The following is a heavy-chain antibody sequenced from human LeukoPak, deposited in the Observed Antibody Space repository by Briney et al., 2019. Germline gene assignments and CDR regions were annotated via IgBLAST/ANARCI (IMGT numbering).Heavy chain of an antibody. CDR3: ARSSWYGGYFDY. CDR1: GGSISSYY. D-gene: IGHD6-13*01. J-gene: IGHJ4*02. V-gene: IGHV4-59*08. CDR2: IYYSGST. Sequence: SETLSLTCTVSGGSISSYYWSWIRQPPGKGLEWIGYIYYSGSTNYNPSLKSRVTISVDTSKNQFSLKLSSVTAADMAVYYCARSSWYGGYFDYWGQGTLVTVSS.